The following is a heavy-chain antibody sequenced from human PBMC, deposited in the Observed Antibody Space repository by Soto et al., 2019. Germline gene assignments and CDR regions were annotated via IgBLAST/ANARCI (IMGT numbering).Heavy chain of an antibody. CDR1: GAAFNTIT. CDR2: FVPVFGSA. V-gene: IGHV1-69*01. CDR3: VREDDPTGSYSWFDP. D-gene: IGHD3-9*01. J-gene: IGHJ5*02. Sequence: QVQLVQSGAEVQKPGSSVRVSCKASGAAFNTITINWVRQAPGKGLEWMGGFVPVFGSATYAQKFQGRVAITAYASTSTFYMELSRLNSEDTALYYCVREDDPTGSYSWFDPWGKGNLVPVSS.